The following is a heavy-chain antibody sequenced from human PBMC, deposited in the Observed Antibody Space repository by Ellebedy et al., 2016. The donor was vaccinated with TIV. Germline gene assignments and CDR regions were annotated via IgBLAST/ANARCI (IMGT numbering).Heavy chain of an antibody. CDR2: IYYSGST. D-gene: IGHD3-10*01. Sequence: MPSETLSLTCTVSGGSISSGDYYRSWIRQPPGKGLEWIGYIYYSGSTYYRPSLKTRVTISLDTSNNQFSLRLNSVTAADTAVYYCARDEGGSGSLSYWGQGSLVTVSS. CDR3: ARDEGGSGSLSY. J-gene: IGHJ4*02. CDR1: GGSISSGDYY. V-gene: IGHV4-30-4*01.